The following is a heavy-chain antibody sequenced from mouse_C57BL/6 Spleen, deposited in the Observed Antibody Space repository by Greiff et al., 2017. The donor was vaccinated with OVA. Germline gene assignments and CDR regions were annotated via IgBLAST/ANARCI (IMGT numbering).Heavy chain of an antibody. J-gene: IGHJ2*01. Sequence: EVQLVESGGGLVQPGGSMKLSCVASGFTFSNYWMNWVRQSPEKGLEWVAQIRLKSDNYATHYAESVKGRFTISRDDSKSSVYLQMNNLRAEDTGIYYCTVGGKYFDYWGQGTTLTVSS. CDR1: GFTFSNYW. V-gene: IGHV6-3*01. D-gene: IGHD2-1*01. CDR2: IRLKSDNYAT. CDR3: TVGGKYFDY.